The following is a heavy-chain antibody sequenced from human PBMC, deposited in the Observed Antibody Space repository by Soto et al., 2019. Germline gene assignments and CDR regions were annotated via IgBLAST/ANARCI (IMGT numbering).Heavy chain of an antibody. CDR3: ASRTPGWYFDL. CDR2: ISGNGGRT. V-gene: IGHV3-64*01. J-gene: IGHJ2*01. Sequence: EVQLVESGGGLVQPGGSLRLSCAASGFSFSRYAMHWVRRAPGKGLEYVLVISGNGGRTSYANSVKGRFTISRDNSKNTLYLQTGSLRAENMAVYYCASRTPGWYFDLWGRGNLVTVSS. CDR1: GFSFSRYA.